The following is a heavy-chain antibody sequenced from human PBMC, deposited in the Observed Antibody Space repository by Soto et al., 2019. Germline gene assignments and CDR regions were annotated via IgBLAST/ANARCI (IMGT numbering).Heavy chain of an antibody. Sequence: GGSLRLSCAASGFTFSSYAMSWVRQAPGKGLEWVSAISGSGGSTYYADSVKGRFTISGDNSKNTLYLQINSLRAEDTAVYYCAKDRPTLTYDFWSGRENGMDVWGQGTTVTVSS. CDR3: AKDRPTLTYDFWSGRENGMDV. J-gene: IGHJ6*02. CDR1: GFTFSSYA. V-gene: IGHV3-23*01. D-gene: IGHD3-3*01. CDR2: ISGSGGST.